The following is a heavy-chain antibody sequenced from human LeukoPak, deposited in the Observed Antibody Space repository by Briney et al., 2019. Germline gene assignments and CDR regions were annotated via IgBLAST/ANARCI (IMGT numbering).Heavy chain of an antibody. J-gene: IGHJ4*02. D-gene: IGHD5-18*01. CDR1: VFTFGDYA. V-gene: IGHV3-49*04. CDR3: TRDSNTAMVTDY. CDR2: IRSKAYGGTT. Sequence: GGSLRLSCTASVFTFGDYAMCCVRQAPGKGLEWVGFIRSKAYGGTTEYAASVKGRFTISRYDSKGIAYLQMNSLKTEDTAVYYCTRDSNTAMVTDYWGQGTLVTVSS.